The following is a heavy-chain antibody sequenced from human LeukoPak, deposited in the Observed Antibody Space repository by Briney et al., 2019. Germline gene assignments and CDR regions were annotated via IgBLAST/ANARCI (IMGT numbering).Heavy chain of an antibody. Sequence: GGSLRLSCAASGFTFSGYWMSWVRQAPGKGLEWVANIKQDGSEKYYVDSVKGRFTISRDNAKNSLYLQMNSLRAEDTAVYYCARARDGYNTYWGQGTLVTVSS. J-gene: IGHJ4*02. CDR3: ARARDGYNTY. CDR2: IKQDGSEK. V-gene: IGHV3-7*03. CDR1: GFTFSGYW. D-gene: IGHD5-24*01.